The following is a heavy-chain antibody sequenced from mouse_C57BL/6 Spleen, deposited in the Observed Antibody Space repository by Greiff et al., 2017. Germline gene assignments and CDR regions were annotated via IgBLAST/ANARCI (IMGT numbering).Heavy chain of an antibody. D-gene: IGHD2-4*01. CDR2: IYPGSGST. J-gene: IGHJ2*01. Sequence: QVQLQQPGAELVKPGASVKMSCKASGYTFTSYWITWVKQRPGQGLEWIGDIYPGSGSTNYNEKFKSKATLTVDTSSSTAYMQLSSLTSEDSAVYYCARWDDYDRDLNFDYWGQGTTLTVSS. V-gene: IGHV1-55*01. CDR3: ARWDDYDRDLNFDY. CDR1: GYTFTSYW.